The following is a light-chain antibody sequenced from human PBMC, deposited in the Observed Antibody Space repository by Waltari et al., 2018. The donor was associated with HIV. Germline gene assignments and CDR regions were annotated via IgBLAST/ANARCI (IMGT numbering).Light chain of an antibody. V-gene: IGLV2-23*02. CDR3: CSYAGSSTWV. CDR2: DVS. J-gene: IGLJ3*02. CDR1: SSDVGRYHY. Sequence: QSALTQPASVSGSPGQSSTISCPGTSSDVGRYHYVSWYQQHPGKAPKLMIYDVSKRPSGVSNRFSGSKSGNTASLTISGLQAEDEADYYCCSYAGSSTWVFGGGTKLTVL.